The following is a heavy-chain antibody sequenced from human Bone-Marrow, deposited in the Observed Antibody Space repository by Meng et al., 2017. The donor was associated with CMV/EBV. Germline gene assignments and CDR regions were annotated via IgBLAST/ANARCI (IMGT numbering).Heavy chain of an antibody. CDR2: INPSDGST. CDR3: ARDNRIAAAGLQTFHFDY. J-gene: IGHJ4*02. V-gene: IGHV1-46*01. D-gene: IGHD6-13*01. CDR1: TFTSYY. Sequence: TFTSYYMHWVRQAPGQGLEWMGIINPSDGSTSYAQKFQGRVTMTRDTSTSTVYMELSSLRSEDTAVYYCARDNRIAAAGLQTFHFDYWGQGTLVTVSS.